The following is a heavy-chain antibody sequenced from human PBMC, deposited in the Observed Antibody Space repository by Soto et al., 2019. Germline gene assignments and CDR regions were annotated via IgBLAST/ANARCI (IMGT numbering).Heavy chain of an antibody. Sequence: EVQLAESGGGLAQPGGSLRLSCAASGFTLSGYAMDWVRQAPGKGLEYVSGISSNGVGTYYANSVQGRFTISSDNSKNTVYLQMGSLRPEDMAVYYCARRARPDFYYMDVCGKGTTVTVSS. CDR3: ARRARPDFYYMDV. D-gene: IGHD6-6*01. V-gene: IGHV3-64*01. CDR1: GFTLSGYA. CDR2: ISSNGVGT. J-gene: IGHJ6*03.